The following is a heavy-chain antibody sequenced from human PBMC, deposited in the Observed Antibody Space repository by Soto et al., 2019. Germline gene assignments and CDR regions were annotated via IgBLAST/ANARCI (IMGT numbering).Heavy chain of an antibody. D-gene: IGHD2-8*01. CDR2: IHYSGST. Sequence: QVQLLESGPGLVKPSETLSLTCTVSGDSIGPTHSYWAWIRQSPGKALEWIGNIHYSGSTYYMPSLRSRVTLSVDSSKNQFSLRLTSVTAEDTAVYYCARHEGNGNVWPLDYWGQGILVTVSS. CDR3: ARHEGNGNVWPLDY. J-gene: IGHJ4*02. CDR1: GDSIGPTHSY. V-gene: IGHV4-39*01.